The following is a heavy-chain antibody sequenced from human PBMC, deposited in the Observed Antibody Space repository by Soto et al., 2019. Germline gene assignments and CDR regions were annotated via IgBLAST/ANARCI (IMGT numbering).Heavy chain of an antibody. CDR2: IYHSGNT. CDR3: ARRWGEGRVDY. V-gene: IGHV4-4*02. CDR1: GVSIRSSNW. J-gene: IGHJ4*02. D-gene: IGHD3-10*01. Sequence: SETLSLTCAVSGVSIRSSNWWSWVRQPPGKGLEWIGEIYHSGNTNYNPSLKSRVTMAVDKSRNQFSLKLSSVTAADTAVYYCARRWGEGRVDYWGQGTLVTVS.